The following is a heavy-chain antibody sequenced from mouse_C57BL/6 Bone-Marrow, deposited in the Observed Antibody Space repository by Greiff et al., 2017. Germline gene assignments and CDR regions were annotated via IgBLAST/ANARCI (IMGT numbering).Heavy chain of an antibody. CDR1: GYTFTSYG. V-gene: IGHV1-81*01. CDR2: IYPRSGNT. J-gene: IGHJ2*01. D-gene: IGHD2-1*01. Sequence: VQLQQSGAELARPGASVKLSCKASGYTFTSYGISWVKQRTGQGLEWIGEIYPRSGNTYYNEKFKGKATLTADKSSSTAYMELRSLTSEDSAVXFCARWDYGNYLDYWGQGTTLTVSS. CDR3: ARWDYGNYLDY.